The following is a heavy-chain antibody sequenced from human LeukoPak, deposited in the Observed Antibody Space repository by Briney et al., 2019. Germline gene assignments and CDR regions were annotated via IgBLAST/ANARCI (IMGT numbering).Heavy chain of an antibody. D-gene: IGHD6-19*01. Sequence: SVKVSCKASGGTFSSYAISWVRQAPGQGLEWMGGIIPIFGTANYAQKFQGRVTITADESTSTAYMELSSLGSEDTAVYYCARVLRYSSGWYPPDYWGQGTLVTVSS. CDR1: GGTFSSYA. V-gene: IGHV1-69*13. CDR3: ARVLRYSSGWYPPDY. J-gene: IGHJ4*02. CDR2: IIPIFGTA.